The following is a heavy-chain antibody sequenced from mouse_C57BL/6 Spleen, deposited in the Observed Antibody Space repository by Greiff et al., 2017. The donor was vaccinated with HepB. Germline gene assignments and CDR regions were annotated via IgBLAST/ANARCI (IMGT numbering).Heavy chain of an antibody. J-gene: IGHJ2*01. Sequence: EVKLMESGEGLVKPGGSLKLSCAASGFTFSSYAMSWVRQTPEKRLEWVAYISSGGDYIYYADTVKGRFTISRDNARNTLYLQMSSLKSEDTAMYYCTREVLDLYYFDYWGQGTTLTVSS. CDR1: GFTFSSYA. V-gene: IGHV5-9-1*02. CDR2: ISSGGDYI. CDR3: TREVLDLYYFDY.